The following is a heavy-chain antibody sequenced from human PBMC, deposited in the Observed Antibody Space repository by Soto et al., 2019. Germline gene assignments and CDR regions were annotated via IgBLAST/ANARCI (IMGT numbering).Heavy chain of an antibody. D-gene: IGHD6-13*01. J-gene: IGHJ3*02. CDR3: AHRRSIAAAGTGALDI. CDR2: IYWDDDK. Sequence: QITLKESGPTLVKPTQTLTLTCTFSGFSLGTSGVGMAWIRQPPGKALEWLALIYWDDDKRYSPSLKSRLTITKDTSKNQVVLTVTNLDPVDTATYYCAHRRSIAAAGTGALDIWGQGTMVTVSS. CDR1: GFSLGTSGVG. V-gene: IGHV2-5*02.